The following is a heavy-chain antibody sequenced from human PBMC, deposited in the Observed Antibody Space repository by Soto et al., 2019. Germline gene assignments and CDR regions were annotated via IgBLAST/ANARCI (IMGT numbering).Heavy chain of an antibody. CDR1: GGSFSGYY. J-gene: IGHJ4*02. CDR2: INHSGST. V-gene: IGHV4-34*01. Sequence: SETRSLTCAVYGGSFSGYYWSWIRQSPGKGLEWIGEINHSGSTNDNPSLKSRVTISVDTSKNHFSLKLRSVTAADTAVYYCARKVAYAWDYWGQGTLVTVSS. CDR3: ARKVAYAWDY. D-gene: IGHD2-8*02.